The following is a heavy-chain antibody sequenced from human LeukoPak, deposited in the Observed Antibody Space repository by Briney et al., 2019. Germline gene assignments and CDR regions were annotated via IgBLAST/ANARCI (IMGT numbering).Heavy chain of an antibody. CDR1: GDSITNYF. V-gene: IGHV4-59*01. CDR3: ARGRVAYSAYYFDY. D-gene: IGHD2-15*01. J-gene: IGHJ4*02. Sequence: PSETLSLTCSVSGDSITNYFWRCIRQPPGKGLEGIGYIYYTGNTNYKPSLKSRVTMSVDTSTNQFSLRLRSVTAADTAVYYCARGRVAYSAYYFDYWGRGTLVTVSS. CDR2: IYYTGNT.